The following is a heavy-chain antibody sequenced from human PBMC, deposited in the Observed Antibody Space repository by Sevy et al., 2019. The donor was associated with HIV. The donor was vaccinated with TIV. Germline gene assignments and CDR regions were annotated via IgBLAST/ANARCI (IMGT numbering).Heavy chain of an antibody. D-gene: IGHD3-16*01. J-gene: IGHJ4*02. Sequence: GGSLRLSCAASGFTFSSYAMSWVRQAPGKGLEWVSTFSFGCGKINYADSVKGRFTISRDNSKNTLYLQMHSLSAEDTSVYDCARGGRSNPFDYWGQGTMVTVSS. CDR1: GFTFSSYA. V-gene: IGHV3-23*01. CDR2: FSFGCGKI. CDR3: ARGGRSNPFDY.